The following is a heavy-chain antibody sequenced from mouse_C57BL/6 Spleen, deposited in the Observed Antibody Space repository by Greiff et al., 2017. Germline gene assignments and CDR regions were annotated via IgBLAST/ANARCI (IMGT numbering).Heavy chain of an antibody. CDR1: GYTFTSYW. D-gene: IGHD1-1*01. CDR2: IDPSDSYT. CDR3: ARRGSYGSSPCWYFDV. Sequence: QVQLQQSGAELVKPGASVKLSCKASGYTFTSYWMQWVKQRPGQGLEWIGEIDPSDSYTNYNQKFKGKATLTVDTSSSTAYMQLSSLTSEDSAVYYCARRGSYGSSPCWYFDVWGTGTTVTVSS. V-gene: IGHV1-50*01. J-gene: IGHJ1*03.